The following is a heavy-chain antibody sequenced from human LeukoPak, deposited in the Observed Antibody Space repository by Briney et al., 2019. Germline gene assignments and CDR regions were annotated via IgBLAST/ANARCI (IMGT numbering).Heavy chain of an antibody. D-gene: IGHD3-22*01. J-gene: IGHJ4*02. CDR3: ARDPPNYYDRSGYYPLYY. CDR1: GYTFTGYS. V-gene: IGHV1-2*02. Sequence: APVKVSCKASGYTFTGYSIHWVRQAPGQGLEWMGWINPSSGATNYAQRFQGRVTMTRDTSISTAYMELSRLRSDDTAMYFCARDPPNYYDRSGYYPLYYWGQGTLVTVSS. CDR2: INPSSGAT.